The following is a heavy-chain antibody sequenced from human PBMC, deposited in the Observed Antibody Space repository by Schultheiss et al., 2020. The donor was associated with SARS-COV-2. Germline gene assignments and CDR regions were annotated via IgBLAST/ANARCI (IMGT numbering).Heavy chain of an antibody. J-gene: IGHJ4*02. V-gene: IGHV3-11*04. CDR1: GFTFSDYY. CDR2: ISSGGSYI. D-gene: IGHD6-6*01. Sequence: GESLKISCAASGFTFSDYYMSWIRQAPGKGLEWVSYISSGGSYIYYADSVKGRFTISRDNAKNSLDLQMSSLRAEDTAVYYCAREAQQLAYFDYWGQGTLVTVSS. CDR3: AREAQQLAYFDY.